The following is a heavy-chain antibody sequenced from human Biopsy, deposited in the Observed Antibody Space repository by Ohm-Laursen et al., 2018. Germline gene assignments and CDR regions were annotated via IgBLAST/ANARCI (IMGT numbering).Heavy chain of an antibody. CDR3: ARVDRYNFDHYIMDA. Sequence: SETLSLTCTVSGDSIARYYWTWIRQPPGKGLEWTAYIYYSGRPNYNPTLKGRDAIPVDGSRDQFSLKLTSATAADTAIYYCARVDRYNFDHYIMDAWGRGTTVTVSS. V-gene: IGHV4-59*01. J-gene: IGHJ6*02. CDR1: GDSIARYY. D-gene: IGHD1-20*01. CDR2: IYYSGRP.